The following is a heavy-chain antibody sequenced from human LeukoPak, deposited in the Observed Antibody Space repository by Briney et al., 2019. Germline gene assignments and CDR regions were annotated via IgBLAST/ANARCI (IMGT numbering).Heavy chain of an antibody. CDR2: INHSGST. V-gene: IGHV4-34*01. CDR1: GGSFSGYY. D-gene: IGHD3-10*01. J-gene: IGHJ4*02. Sequence: SETLSLTCAVYGGSFSGYYWSWIRQPRGKGLEWIGEINHSGSTNYNTSLKSRVTISVDTSKNQFSLKLSSVTAADTAVYYCARGGRKPYYYGSESHYFYYWGQGTMVTVSS. CDR3: ARGGRKPYYYGSESHYFYY.